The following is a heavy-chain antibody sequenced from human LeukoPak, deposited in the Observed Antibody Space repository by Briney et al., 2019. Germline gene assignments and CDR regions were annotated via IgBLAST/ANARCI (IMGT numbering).Heavy chain of an antibody. D-gene: IGHD2-2*01. V-gene: IGHV1-69*06. CDR2: IIPIFGTA. CDR1: GGTFSSYA. CDR3: ASGGGIYCSSTSCYAVDYYYGMDV. J-gene: IGHJ6*04. Sequence: SVKVSCKASGGTFSSYAISWVRQAPGQGLEWMGGIIPIFGTANYAQKFQGRVTITADKSTSTAYMELSSLRSEDTAVYYCASGGGIYCSSTSCYAVDYYYGMDVWGKGTTVTVSS.